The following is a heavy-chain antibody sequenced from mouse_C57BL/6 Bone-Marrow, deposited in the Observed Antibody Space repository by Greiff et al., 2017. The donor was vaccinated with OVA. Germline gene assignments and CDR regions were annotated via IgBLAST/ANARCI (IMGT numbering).Heavy chain of an antibody. Sequence: EVHLVESGGDLVKPGGSLKLSCAASGFTFSSYGMSWVRQTPDKRLEWVATISSGGSYTYYPDSVKGRFTISRDNAKNTLYLQMSSLKSEDTAMYYCARRGYYGNFYWGQGTLVTVSA. J-gene: IGHJ3*01. D-gene: IGHD2-1*01. CDR2: ISSGGSYT. CDR1: GFTFSSYG. CDR3: ARRGYYGNFY. V-gene: IGHV5-6*01.